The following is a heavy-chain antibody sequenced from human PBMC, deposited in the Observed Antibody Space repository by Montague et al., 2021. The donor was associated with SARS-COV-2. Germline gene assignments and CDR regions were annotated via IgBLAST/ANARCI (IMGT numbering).Heavy chain of an antibody. CDR1: GGSITNNIDY. D-gene: IGHD3-22*01. Sequence: SETLSLTCTVSGGSITNNIDYWAWIRQPPGKGLEWIGSIYYTGNTYYNPSPKSRVTISVVTTKNHVTLKLSFVTDAETSVYYCARLKRYFHSSGSPSAFDFWGQGTKVTVSS. CDR3: ARLKRYFHSSGSPSAFDF. CDR2: IYYTGNT. J-gene: IGHJ3*01. V-gene: IGHV4-39*02.